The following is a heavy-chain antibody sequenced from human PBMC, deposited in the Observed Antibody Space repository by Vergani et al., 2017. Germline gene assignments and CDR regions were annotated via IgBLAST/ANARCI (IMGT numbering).Heavy chain of an antibody. CDR3: ARGNTYCSSTSCYMRDFDY. V-gene: IGHV3-48*03. Sequence: EVQLVESGGGLVQPGGSLRLSCAASGFTFNNYEMNWVRQAPGKGLEWVSYISGSASIIYYADSVKGRFTISRDNAENSLYLQMNSLRAEDTAVYYCARGNTYCSSTSCYMRDFDYWGQGTLVTVSS. J-gene: IGHJ4*02. D-gene: IGHD2-2*02. CDR1: GFTFNNYE. CDR2: ISGSASII.